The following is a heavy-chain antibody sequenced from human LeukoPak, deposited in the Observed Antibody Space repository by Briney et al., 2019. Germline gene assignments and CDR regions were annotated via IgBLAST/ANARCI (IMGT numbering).Heavy chain of an antibody. Sequence: SETLSLTCTVSGGSISSYYWSWIRQPPGKGLEWIGYIYYSGSTNYNPSLKSRVTISVDTSKNQFSLKLSSVTAADTAVYYCARDRGDTAMYANGDFDYWGQGTLVTVSS. CDR3: ARDRGDTAMYANGDFDY. J-gene: IGHJ4*02. CDR1: GGSISSYY. D-gene: IGHD5-18*01. V-gene: IGHV4-59*01. CDR2: IYYSGST.